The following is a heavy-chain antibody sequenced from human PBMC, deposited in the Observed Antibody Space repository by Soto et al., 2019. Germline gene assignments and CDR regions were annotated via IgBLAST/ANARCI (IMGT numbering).Heavy chain of an antibody. V-gene: IGHV3-74*01. Sequence: RLSCAASGFTFSRYWMHWVRQAPGKGLLWVSRTNTDGSGTNYADSVKGRFTISRDNAKNTVYLQMNSLRAEDTAVYYCARATYDSSGYEFDYWGQGTLVTVSS. CDR2: TNTDGSGT. CDR1: GFTFSRYW. CDR3: ARATYDSSGYEFDY. J-gene: IGHJ4*02. D-gene: IGHD3-22*01.